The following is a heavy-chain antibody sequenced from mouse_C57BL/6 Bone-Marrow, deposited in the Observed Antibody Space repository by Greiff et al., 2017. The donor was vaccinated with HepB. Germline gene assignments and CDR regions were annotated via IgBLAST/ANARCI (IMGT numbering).Heavy chain of an antibody. CDR2: ISYDGSN. D-gene: IGHD1-1*01. Sequence: ESGPGLVKPSQSLSLTCSVTGYSITSGYYWNWIRQFPGNKLEWMGYISYDGSNNYNPSLKNRISITRDTSKNQFFLKLNSVTTEDTATYYCARGGITTVVPWYFDVWGTGTTVTVSS. V-gene: IGHV3-6*01. CDR1: GYSITSGYY. CDR3: ARGGITTVVPWYFDV. J-gene: IGHJ1*03.